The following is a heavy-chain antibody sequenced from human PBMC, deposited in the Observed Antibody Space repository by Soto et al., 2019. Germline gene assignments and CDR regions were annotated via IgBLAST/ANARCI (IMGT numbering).Heavy chain of an antibody. CDR3: ARATIITMVRGVIIKGGYYYMDV. J-gene: IGHJ6*03. Sequence: GGSLRLSCAASGFTFSSYAMHWVRQAPGKGLEYVSAISSNGGSTYYANSVKGRFTISRDNSKNTLYLQMGSLRAEDMAVYYCARATIITMVRGVIIKGGYYYMDVWGKGTTVTVSS. CDR1: GFTFSSYA. D-gene: IGHD3-10*01. V-gene: IGHV3-64*01. CDR2: ISSNGGST.